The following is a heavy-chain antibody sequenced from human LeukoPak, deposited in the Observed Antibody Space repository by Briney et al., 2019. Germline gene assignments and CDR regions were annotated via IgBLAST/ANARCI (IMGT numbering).Heavy chain of an antibody. CDR2: ISSSGNTI. V-gene: IGHV3-11*01. J-gene: IGHJ6*02. Sequence: SGGSLRLTCAASGFTFSDFYMSWIRQAPGRGLEWVSYISSSGNTIYYADSVKGRLSISRDNAKNSLYLQMNSLRAEDTAVYYCARESGYRGRDYYYYGMDVWGQGTTVIVSS. CDR3: ARESGYRGRDYYYYGMDV. D-gene: IGHD5-18*01. CDR1: GFTFSDFY.